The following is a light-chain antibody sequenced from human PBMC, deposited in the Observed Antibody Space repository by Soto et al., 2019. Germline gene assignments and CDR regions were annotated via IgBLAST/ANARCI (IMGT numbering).Light chain of an antibody. V-gene: IGLV2-14*01. CDR2: DVS. J-gene: IGLJ2*01. CDR3: SSYTSSSTLVV. Sequence: QSVLTQPASVSGSPGQSITISCTGTSSDVGGYNYVSWYQQHPGKAPKLMIYDVSNRPSGVSNRFSGSKSGNTASLTISGLQAEDEADYYCSSYTSSSTLVVFGGGTTLPVL. CDR1: SSDVGGYNY.